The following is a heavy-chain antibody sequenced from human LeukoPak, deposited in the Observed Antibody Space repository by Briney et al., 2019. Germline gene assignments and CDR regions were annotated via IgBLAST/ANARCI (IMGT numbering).Heavy chain of an antibody. Sequence: SVTVSCKASGGTFSSYAISWVRQAPGQGREWRGGIIPIFGTGNYAQKFQGRVTITADKSTSTAYMELSSLRSEDTAVYYCARSLFRFLEWSYRSYYYYYMDVWGKGTTVTVSS. V-gene: IGHV1-69*06. J-gene: IGHJ6*03. CDR2: IIPIFGTG. CDR1: GGTFSSYA. CDR3: ARSLFRFLEWSYRSYYYYYMDV. D-gene: IGHD3-3*01.